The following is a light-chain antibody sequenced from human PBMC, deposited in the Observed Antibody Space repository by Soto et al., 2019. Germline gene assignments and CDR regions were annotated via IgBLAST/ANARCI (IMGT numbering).Light chain of an antibody. CDR2: SND. V-gene: IGLV1-47*02. Sequence: QSAVTQPPSVSGTPGQRVTIFCSGRRSNIGSNLVYWYQQLPGTAPKLLIFSNDQRPSGVPDRFSGSRSGTSASLAISGRRSEDEGDYYCASWDDSLSGVVFGVWTKLTV. CDR1: RSNIGSNL. CDR3: ASWDDSLSGVV. J-gene: IGLJ2*01.